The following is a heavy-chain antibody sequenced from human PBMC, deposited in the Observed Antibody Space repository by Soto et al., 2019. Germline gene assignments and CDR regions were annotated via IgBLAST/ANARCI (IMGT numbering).Heavy chain of an antibody. V-gene: IGHV1-3*01. D-gene: IGHD1-7*01. CDR1: GYTFTSYA. J-gene: IGHJ6*02. Sequence: GASVKVSCKASGYTFTSYAMHWVRQAPGQRLEWMGWINAGNGNTKYSQKFQGRVTITRDTSASTAYMELSSLRSEDTVVYYCARDNWNYSPYYYGMDVWGQGTTVTVSS. CDR3: ARDNWNYSPYYYGMDV. CDR2: INAGNGNT.